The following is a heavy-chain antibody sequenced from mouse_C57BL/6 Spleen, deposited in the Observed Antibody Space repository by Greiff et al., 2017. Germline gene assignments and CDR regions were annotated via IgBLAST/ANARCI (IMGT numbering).Heavy chain of an antibody. CDR2: IYPGSGST. V-gene: IGHV1-55*01. J-gene: IGHJ1*03. CDR3: ARGYYDDAWYFDV. D-gene: IGHD2-4*01. CDR1: GYTFTSYW. Sequence: QVQLQQPGAELVKPGASVKMSCKASGYTFTSYWITWVKQRPGHGLEWIGDIYPGSGSTNYNEKFKSKATLTVDTSSSTAYMQLSSLTSEDSAVYYCARGYYDDAWYFDVWGTGTTVTVSS.